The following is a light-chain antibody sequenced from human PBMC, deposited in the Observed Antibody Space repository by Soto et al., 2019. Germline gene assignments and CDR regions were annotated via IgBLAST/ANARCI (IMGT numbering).Light chain of an antibody. CDR2: SSN. CDR3: AAWDDSLNGHVV. V-gene: IGLV1-44*01. Sequence: QSVLTQPPSASGTPGQRVTISCSGSSSNIGSNAVSWYQQLPGTAPKLLIYSSNQRPSGVPDRFSGSESGTSASLAISGLQSEDEADYYCAAWDDSLNGHVVFGGGTKVTVL. J-gene: IGLJ2*01. CDR1: SSNIGSNA.